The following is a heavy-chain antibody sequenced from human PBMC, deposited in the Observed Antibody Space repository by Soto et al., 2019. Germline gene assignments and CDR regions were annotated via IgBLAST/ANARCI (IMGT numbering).Heavy chain of an antibody. Sequence: PGGSLRLSCVASGFTFDSCGMNWVRQAPGKGLEWVAGVSPHAANTYYADSVRGRFIISRDDSRKTVSLDMNSLRGEDSAVYYCATEGAKTTWNFAYWGQGTVVTVSS. D-gene: IGHD1-1*01. CDR3: ATEGAKTTWNFAY. CDR1: GFTFDSCG. V-gene: IGHV3-23*01. J-gene: IGHJ4*02. CDR2: VSPHAANT.